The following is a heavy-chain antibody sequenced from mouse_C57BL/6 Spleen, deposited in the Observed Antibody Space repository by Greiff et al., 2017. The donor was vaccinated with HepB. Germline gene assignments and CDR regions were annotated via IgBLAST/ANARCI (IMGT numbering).Heavy chain of an antibody. CDR2: IDPSDSYT. V-gene: IGHV1-69*01. CDR3: ARYSYSNYFDY. CDR1: GYTFTSYW. J-gene: IGHJ2*01. D-gene: IGHD2-5*01. Sequence: VQLQQPGAELVMPGASVKLSCKASGYTFTSYWMHWVKQRPGQGLEWIGEIDPSDSYTNYNQKFKGKSTLTVDKSSSTAYMQLSSLTSEDSAVYYCARYSYSNYFDYWGQGTTLTVSS.